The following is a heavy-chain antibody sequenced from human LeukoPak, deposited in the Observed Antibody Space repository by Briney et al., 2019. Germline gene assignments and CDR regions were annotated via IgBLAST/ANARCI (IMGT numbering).Heavy chain of an antibody. V-gene: IGHV3-23*01. Sequence: GGSLRLPCAASGFTFSSSAMSWVRQAPGKGLEWVSAISGSGGSTYYADSVKGRFTISRDNSKNTLYLQMNSLRAEDTAVYYCAKLPSPYGDYTYYFDYWGQGTLVTVSS. CDR3: AKLPSPYGDYTYYFDY. D-gene: IGHD4-17*01. CDR1: GFTFSSSA. J-gene: IGHJ4*02. CDR2: ISGSGGST.